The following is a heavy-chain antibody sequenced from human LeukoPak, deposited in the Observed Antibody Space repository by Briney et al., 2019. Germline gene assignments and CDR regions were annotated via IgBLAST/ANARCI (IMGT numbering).Heavy chain of an antibody. CDR3: TSGLWTY. CDR1: GVTFGDYA. D-gene: IGHD3/OR15-3a*01. V-gene: IGHV3-49*04. J-gene: IGHJ4*02. CDR2: IRSNTYGWTT. Sequence: GPFLRFSCTAAGVTFGDYARSWVRQAPGKRLEWVGFIRSNTYGWTTQYATSVKGRFTVSRDDSKSIAYLQMNSLKTEDTAVYYCTSGLWTYWGQGTLVTVSS.